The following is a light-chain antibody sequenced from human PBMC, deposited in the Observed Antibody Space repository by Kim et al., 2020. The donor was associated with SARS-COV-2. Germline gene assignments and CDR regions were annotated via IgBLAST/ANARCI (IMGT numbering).Light chain of an antibody. CDR2: EVT. V-gene: IGLV2-11*01. Sequence: GLSVSISCTGTSSDVDGYISASWFQNHPGQAPKLMIYEVTKRPSGVPDRFSGSKSGNTASLTISGLQTEDEADYSCCSYAGSYTWVFGGGTQLTVL. CDR1: SSDVDGYIS. J-gene: IGLJ3*02. CDR3: CSYAGSYTWV.